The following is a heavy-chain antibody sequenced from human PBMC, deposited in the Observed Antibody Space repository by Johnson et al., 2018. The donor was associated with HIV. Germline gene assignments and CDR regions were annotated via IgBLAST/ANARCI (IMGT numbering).Heavy chain of an antibody. CDR1: GFTFSSYA. V-gene: IGHV3-30*04. D-gene: IGHD3-9*01. J-gene: IGHJ3*02. CDR3: ASVYYDILTGYYYDAFDI. CDR2: ISYDGSNK. Sequence: QVQLVESGGGVVQPGRSLRLSCAASGFTFSSYAMHWVRQAPGKGLEWVAAISYDGSNKYYADSVKGRFTISRDNSKNTLYLQMNSLRAEDTAVYYCASVYYDILTGYYYDAFDIWGQGTMVTVSS.